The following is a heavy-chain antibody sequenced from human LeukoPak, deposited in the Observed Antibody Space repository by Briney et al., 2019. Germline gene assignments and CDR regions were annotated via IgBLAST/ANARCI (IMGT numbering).Heavy chain of an antibody. CDR3: ANFGCTSTSCLDY. Sequence: GGSLRLSCAASGFTFSNYWMGWVRQAPGKGLEWVSAISGSGGSTYYADSVKGRFTISRDNSKNTLYLQMNSLRAEDTAVYYCANFGCTSTSCLDYWGQGTLVTVSS. CDR2: ISGSGGST. D-gene: IGHD2-2*01. CDR1: GFTFSNYW. J-gene: IGHJ4*02. V-gene: IGHV3-23*01.